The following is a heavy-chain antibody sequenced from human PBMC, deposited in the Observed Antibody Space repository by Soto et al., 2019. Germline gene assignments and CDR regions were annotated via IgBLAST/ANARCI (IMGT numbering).Heavy chain of an antibody. D-gene: IGHD6-19*01. CDR3: ARARIAVAGIDP. CDR1: GFTFSSYW. CDR2: INSDGSST. V-gene: IGHV3-74*01. J-gene: IGHJ5*02. Sequence: HPGGSLRLSCAASGFTFSSYWMHWVRQAPGKGLVWVSRINSDGSSTSYADSVKGRFTISRDNAKNTLYLQMNSLRAEDTAVYYCARARIAVAGIDPWGQGTLVTVSS.